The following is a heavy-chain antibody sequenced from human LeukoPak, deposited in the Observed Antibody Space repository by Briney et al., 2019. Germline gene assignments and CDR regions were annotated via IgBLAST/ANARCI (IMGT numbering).Heavy chain of an antibody. J-gene: IGHJ5*02. V-gene: IGHV5-51*01. CDR3: ARSFGVVGATTNWFDP. CDR2: IYPGDSDT. CDR1: GYSFTSYW. D-gene: IGHD1-26*01. Sequence: GESLKISCKGSGYSFTSYWIGWVRQMPGKGLEWMGIIYPGDSDTRYSPSFQGQVTISADKSISTAYLQWSSLKASDTAMYYCARSFGVVGATTNWFDPWGQGTLVTVSS.